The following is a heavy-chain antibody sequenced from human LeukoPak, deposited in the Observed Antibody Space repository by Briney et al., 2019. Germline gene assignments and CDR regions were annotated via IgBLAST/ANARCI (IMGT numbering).Heavy chain of an antibody. Sequence: PGGSLRLSCAASQFTFNNFAMSWVRQAPGKGLEWVSAISGSGGSTYYADSVKGRFTISRDKSKNTLDLQMNSLRAEDTAVYYCAKMYHLLNYYYYYYMDVWGKGTTVTVSS. D-gene: IGHD2-2*01. J-gene: IGHJ6*03. CDR3: AKMYHLLNYYYYYYMDV. CDR1: QFTFNNFA. CDR2: ISGSGGST. V-gene: IGHV3-23*01.